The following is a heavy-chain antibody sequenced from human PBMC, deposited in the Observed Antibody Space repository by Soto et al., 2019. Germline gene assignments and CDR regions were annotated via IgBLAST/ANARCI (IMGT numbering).Heavy chain of an antibody. CDR1: GYTFTNFS. J-gene: IGHJ5*02. V-gene: IGHV1-18*01. CDR2: ISAYTDTP. CDR3: ARVIPGVEDWFDP. Sequence: ASVKVSFKACGYTFTNFSITWLRRAPGQGLEWMGWISAYTDTPNYAQKFQGRVTMTIDTSTSTAYMDLRSLTSDDTAVYYCARVIPGVEDWFDPWGQGTLVTVSS. D-gene: IGHD2-2*01.